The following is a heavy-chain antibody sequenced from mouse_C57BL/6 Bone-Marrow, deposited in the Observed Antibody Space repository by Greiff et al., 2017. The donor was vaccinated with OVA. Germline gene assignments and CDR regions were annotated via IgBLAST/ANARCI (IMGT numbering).Heavy chain of an antibody. CDR3: AREKAYYSNPYYCDY. Sequence: QVQLKESGAELAKPGASVKLSCKASGYTFTSYWMHWVKQRPGQGLEWIGYINPSSGYAKYNQKFKDKATLTADKSSSTAYMQLSSLTDEDSAVYYCAREKAYYSNPYYCDYWGQGTTLTVSS. D-gene: IGHD2-5*01. CDR1: GYTFTSYW. J-gene: IGHJ2*01. CDR2: INPSSGYA. V-gene: IGHV1-7*01.